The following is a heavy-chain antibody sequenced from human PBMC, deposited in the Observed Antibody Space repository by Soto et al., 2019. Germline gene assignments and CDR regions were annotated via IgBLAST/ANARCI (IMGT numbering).Heavy chain of an antibody. V-gene: IGHV1-18*01. D-gene: IGHD2-8*01. Sequence: QVHLVQSGVEVKTPGASVKVSCQASGYTFFTYDISWVRQAPGQGLEWMGWISTYSGDTKNAQKFQGRVTMTTDTSTTTAYLELRSPRSDDTAVYYCARHHGPTTSENGFDPWGQGTLVTVSS. CDR3: ARHHGPTTSENGFDP. CDR2: ISTYSGDT. J-gene: IGHJ5*02. CDR1: GYTFFTYD.